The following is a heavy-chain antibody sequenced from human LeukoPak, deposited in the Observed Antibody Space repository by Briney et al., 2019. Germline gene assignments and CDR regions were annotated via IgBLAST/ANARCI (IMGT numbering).Heavy chain of an antibody. V-gene: IGHV1-24*01. D-gene: IGHD2-2*01. J-gene: IGHJ3*02. Sequence: ASVKVSCKVSGYTLTELSMHWVRQAPGKGLEWMGGFDPEDGETIYAQKFQGRVTITADESTSTAYMELSSLRSEDTAVYYCARESTGWEYQLPGDAFDIWGQGTMVTVSS. CDR3: ARESTGWEYQLPGDAFDI. CDR2: FDPEDGET. CDR1: GYTLTELS.